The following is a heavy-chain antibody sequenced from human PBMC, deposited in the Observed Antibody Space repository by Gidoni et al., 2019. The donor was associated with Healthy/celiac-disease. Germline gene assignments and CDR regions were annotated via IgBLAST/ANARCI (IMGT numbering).Heavy chain of an antibody. D-gene: IGHD3-10*01. CDR2: IIPIFGTA. Sequence: QVQLVQSGAEVKKPGTSVKVSCKASGGTFSSYAISWVRQATGQGREWMGGIIPIFGTANYAQKFQGRVTITADESTSTAYMERSSLRSEDTAVYYCARGLDNTLSSITMVRGVIIADAFDIWGQGTMVTVSS. J-gene: IGHJ3*02. CDR3: ARGLDNTLSSITMVRGVIIADAFDI. CDR1: GGTFSSYA. V-gene: IGHV1-69*01.